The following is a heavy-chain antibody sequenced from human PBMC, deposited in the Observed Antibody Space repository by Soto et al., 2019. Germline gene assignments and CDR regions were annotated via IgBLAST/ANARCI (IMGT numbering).Heavy chain of an antibody. D-gene: IGHD1-26*01. CDR1: GGSIISYY. Sequence: PSETLSLTCTVSGGSIISYYWSWIRQPPGKGLEWIGYIYYSGSTNYNPSLKSRVTISVDTSKNQFSLKLSSVTAADTAVYYCARYAGVGATPYYFDYWGQGTLVTVSS. CDR3: ARYAGVGATPYYFDY. V-gene: IGHV4-59*01. CDR2: IYYSGST. J-gene: IGHJ4*02.